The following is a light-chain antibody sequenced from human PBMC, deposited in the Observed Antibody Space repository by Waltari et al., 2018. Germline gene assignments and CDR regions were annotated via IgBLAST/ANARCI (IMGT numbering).Light chain of an antibody. CDR2: KVS. CDR1: QRLVYRDGNTH. J-gene: IGKJ2*01. Sequence: DVVMTQSPLSLPVTFGQPASHSCKSSQRLVYRDGNTHLNWFQQSPSQSPRRLIYKVSNRDSWVPDRFSGSGSGTDFTLKISSVEAEDVGVYYCMQGTHWPYTFGQGTKLDIK. CDR3: MQGTHWPYT. V-gene: IGKV2-30*01.